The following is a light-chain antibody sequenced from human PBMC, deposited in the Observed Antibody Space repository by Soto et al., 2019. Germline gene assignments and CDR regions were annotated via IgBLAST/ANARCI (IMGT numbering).Light chain of an antibody. V-gene: IGLV1-40*01. CDR1: SSNIGAEYD. J-gene: IGLJ1*01. Sequence: QSVLTQPPSVSEAPGQSVAISCTGRSSNIGAEYDLHWYRQRPGTAPKLVIYGDNNRRSGVPERFSGSKSGTVASLAITVLQPEDGAEYYCPSYASSVATCVFGTGTQGTVL. CDR3: PSYASSVATCV. CDR2: GDN.